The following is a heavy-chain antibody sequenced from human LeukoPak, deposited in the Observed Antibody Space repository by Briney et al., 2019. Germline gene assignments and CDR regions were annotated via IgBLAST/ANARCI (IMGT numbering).Heavy chain of an antibody. CDR3: ARRQGTTLNFDY. CDR1: GYTFSIYG. V-gene: IGHV1-18*01. J-gene: IGHJ4*02. Sequence: ASVTVSFTSSGYTFSIYGFSWVRQASGQGLEWMGWINAYNGNTNYAQNLQGRVTMTTDTSTSTAYMELRSLRSDDTAVYYCARRQGTTLNFDYWGQGTLVTVSS. D-gene: IGHD1-1*01. CDR2: INAYNGNT.